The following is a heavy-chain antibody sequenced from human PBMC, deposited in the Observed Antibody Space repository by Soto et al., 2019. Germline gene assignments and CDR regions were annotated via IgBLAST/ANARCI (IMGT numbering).Heavy chain of an antibody. Sequence: GGSMRLFCAASGFTFSSYAMHCVRQAPGKGLEYVSAIGSDGGNTYYANSVKDRFTISRDNSKNTLYLQMGSLRTEDMAVYYCARGDPYSDTLRNDAFDIWGQGTMVTVSS. J-gene: IGHJ3*02. V-gene: IGHV3-64*01. CDR2: IGSDGGNT. CDR1: GFTFSSYA. CDR3: ARGDPYSDTLRNDAFDI. D-gene: IGHD5-18*01.